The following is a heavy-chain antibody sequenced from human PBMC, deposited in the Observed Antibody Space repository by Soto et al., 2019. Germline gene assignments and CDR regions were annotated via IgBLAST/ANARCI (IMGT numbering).Heavy chain of an antibody. CDR3: ARGGYSSSWRLDY. D-gene: IGHD6-13*01. V-gene: IGHV1-69*01. CDR2: IMPFIAKT. J-gene: IGHJ4*02. Sequence: QVQLVQSGAEVKKPGSSVTVSCKASGYSFSDYEINWVRQAAGQGLEWMGGIMPFIAKTDYAQKFQDRVTITADESTSTAYMELSSLRSDDTAVYYCARGGYSSSWRLDYWGQGTLITVSS. CDR1: GYSFSDYE.